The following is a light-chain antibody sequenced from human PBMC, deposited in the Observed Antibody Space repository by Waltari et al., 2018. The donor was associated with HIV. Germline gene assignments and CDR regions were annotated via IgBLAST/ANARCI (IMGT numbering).Light chain of an antibody. Sequence: QSVLTQPPSVSGAPGQRVTISCTGSSSNIGAGYDVNWYQQLPGTAPKLLISNNSNRPSGVPHRVSDSKSGTSASLAITGLQAEDEADYYCQSYDSSLSGSDVFGTGTKVTVL. CDR1: SSNIGAGYD. J-gene: IGLJ1*01. CDR2: NNS. V-gene: IGLV1-40*01. CDR3: QSYDSSLSGSDV.